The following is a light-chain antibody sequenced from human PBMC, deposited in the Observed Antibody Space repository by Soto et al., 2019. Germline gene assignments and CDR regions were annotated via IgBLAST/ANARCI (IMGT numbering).Light chain of an antibody. Sequence: EIVLTQSPGTLSLSPGERATLSCRASQSVRSMYLAWYQQKPGQAPRLLIYDASSRATDIPDRFSGSGSGTDFTLTISRLEPEDFAIYYCQQYKNWPPYTFGQGTKLEIK. V-gene: IGKV3D-20*02. CDR3: QQYKNWPPYT. CDR2: DAS. J-gene: IGKJ2*01. CDR1: QSVRSMY.